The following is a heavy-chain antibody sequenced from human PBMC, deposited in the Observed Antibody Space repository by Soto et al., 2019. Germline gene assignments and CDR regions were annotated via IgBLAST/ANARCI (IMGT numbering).Heavy chain of an antibody. CDR1: GCTFSSYA. D-gene: IGHD3-9*01. Sequence: EVQLLESGGGLVQPGGSLRLSCAASGCTFSSYAMSWVRQAPGKGLEWVSAISGSGGSTYYADSVKGRFTISRDNSKNSLYLQMNSLRAEDTAVYYCENFYDILTGYYPGGYWGQGTLVTVSS. J-gene: IGHJ4*02. CDR2: ISGSGGST. V-gene: IGHV3-23*01. CDR3: ENFYDILTGYYPGGY.